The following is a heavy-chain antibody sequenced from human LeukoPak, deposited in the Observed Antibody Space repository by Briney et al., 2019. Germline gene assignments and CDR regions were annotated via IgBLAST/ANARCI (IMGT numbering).Heavy chain of an antibody. V-gene: IGHV1-69*05. Sequence: ASVKVSCKASGGTFSSYAISWVRQAPGQGLEWMGGIIPIFGTANYAQKFQGRVTITTDESTSTAYMELSSLRSEDTAVYYCARPRYSYGPLYYYYYMDVWGKGTTVTVSS. CDR1: GGTFSSYA. CDR2: IIPIFGTA. J-gene: IGHJ6*03. CDR3: ARPRYSYGPLYYYYYMDV. D-gene: IGHD5-18*01.